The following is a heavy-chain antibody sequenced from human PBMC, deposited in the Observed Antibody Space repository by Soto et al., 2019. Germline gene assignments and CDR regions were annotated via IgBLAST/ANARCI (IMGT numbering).Heavy chain of an antibody. V-gene: IGHV4-39*01. CDR2: IYYSGST. Sequence: SETLSLTCTVSGGSISSSHYYWGWIRQPPLKGLEWIGSIYYSGSTYYNPSLKSRVTISADTSKNQFSLKLSSVTAADTAVYYCARLGYYYGSGSYSDIWGQGTMVTVSS. CDR1: GGSISSSHYY. J-gene: IGHJ3*02. D-gene: IGHD3-10*01. CDR3: ARLGYYYGSGSYSDI.